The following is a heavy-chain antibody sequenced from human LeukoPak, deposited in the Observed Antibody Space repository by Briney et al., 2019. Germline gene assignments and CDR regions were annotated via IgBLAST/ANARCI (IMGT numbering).Heavy chain of an antibody. CDR2: MNPNSGNT. D-gene: IGHD3-3*01. Sequence: ASVKVSCKASGYTFTSYGISWVRQATGQGLEWMGWMNPNSGNTGYAQKFQGRVTITRNTSISTAYMELSSLRSEDTAVYYCARGPWYYDFWSGYYQYYFDYWGQGTLVTVSS. J-gene: IGHJ4*02. CDR1: GYTFTSYG. V-gene: IGHV1-8*03. CDR3: ARGPWYYDFWSGYYQYYFDY.